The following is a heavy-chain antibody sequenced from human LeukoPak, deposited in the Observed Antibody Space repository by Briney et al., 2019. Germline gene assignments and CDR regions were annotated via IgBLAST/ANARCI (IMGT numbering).Heavy chain of an antibody. Sequence: PGGSLRLSCAGSGFTFSSYALYWVRQAPGKGLEWVTLTSYTGSNKWYADSVKGRFTISRDNSKNTLFLQMNSLRPEDTAVYYCARGTLETNGGIDYWGKGTMVTVSS. D-gene: IGHD7-27*01. CDR1: GFTFSSYA. CDR2: TSYTGSNK. J-gene: IGHJ4*02. CDR3: ARGTLETNGGIDY. V-gene: IGHV3-30*04.